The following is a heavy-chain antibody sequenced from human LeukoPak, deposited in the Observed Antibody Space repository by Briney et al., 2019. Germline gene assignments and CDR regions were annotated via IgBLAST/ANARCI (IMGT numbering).Heavy chain of an antibody. J-gene: IGHJ4*02. CDR1: GFIFEDYG. CDR3: GKDGPVISY. V-gene: IGHV3-43*02. Sequence: PGGSPRLSCAASGFIFEDYGMHWARQIPGSGLEWVAFISRDGGVAYYGDSVKGRFSVSRDSRTNSLFLQMDSLRTEDTAFYYCGKDGPVISYWGQGTLVTVSS. D-gene: IGHD2-21*01. CDR2: ISRDGGVA.